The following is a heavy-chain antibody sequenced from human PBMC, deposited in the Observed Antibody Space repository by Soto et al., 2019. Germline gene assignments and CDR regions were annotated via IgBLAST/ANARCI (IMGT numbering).Heavy chain of an antibody. CDR1: GFSLSNARMG. D-gene: IGHD2-15*01. V-gene: IGHV2-26*01. CDR3: ARIYWAGRPQSWFDP. J-gene: IGHJ5*02. CDR2: IFSNAEK. Sequence: SGPTLVNPTETLTLTCTVSGFSLSNARMGVSWIRQPPGKALEWLAHIFSNAEKSYSTSLKSMLTISTDTSTSQMVLTMSNMEPVDTATYYCARIYWAGRPQSWFDPWGQGTLVTVSS.